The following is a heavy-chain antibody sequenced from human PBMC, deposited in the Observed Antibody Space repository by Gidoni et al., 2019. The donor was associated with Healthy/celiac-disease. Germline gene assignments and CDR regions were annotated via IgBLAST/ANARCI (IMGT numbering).Heavy chain of an antibody. V-gene: IGHV3-23*01. CDR1: GFTFSSYA. D-gene: IGHD4-17*01. J-gene: IGHJ4*02. Sequence: EVQLLESGGGLVQPGGSLRLSCAASGFTFSSYAMRWVRQAPGKGLEWVSAISGSGGSTYYAYSVKGRFTISRDNSKNTLYLQMNSLRAEDTAVYYCAKRGDYEPRDSDFDYWGQGTLVTVSS. CDR2: ISGSGGST. CDR3: AKRGDYEPRDSDFDY.